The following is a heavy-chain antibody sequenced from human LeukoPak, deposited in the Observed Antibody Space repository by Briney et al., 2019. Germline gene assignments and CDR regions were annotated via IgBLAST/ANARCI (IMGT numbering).Heavy chain of an antibody. D-gene: IGHD6-19*01. V-gene: IGHV4-34*01. CDR3: ARLTRLRTVAGRYFDY. J-gene: IGHJ4*02. CDR1: GGSFSGYY. Sequence: PSETLSLTCAVYGGSFSGYYWSWIRQPPGKGLEWIGEINHSGSTNYNPSLKSRVTISVDTSKNQFSLKLSSVTAADTAVYYCARLTRLRTVAGRYFDYWGQGTLVTVSS. CDR2: INHSGST.